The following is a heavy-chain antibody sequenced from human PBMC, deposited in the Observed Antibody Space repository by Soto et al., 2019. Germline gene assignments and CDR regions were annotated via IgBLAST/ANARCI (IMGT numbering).Heavy chain of an antibody. V-gene: IGHV4-31*03. CDR1: SGTISSAGYS. J-gene: IGHJ5*02. CDR2: IYYSGST. D-gene: IGHD2-15*01. CDR3: ARVARSGGSSNWFDP. Sequence: PSWSISIRCTFSSGTISSAGYSLTWIRQHPGKGLEWIGYIYYSGSTYYNPSLKSRVTISVDTSKNQFSLKLSSVTAADTAVYYCARVARSGGSSNWFDPWGQGTLVTVSS.